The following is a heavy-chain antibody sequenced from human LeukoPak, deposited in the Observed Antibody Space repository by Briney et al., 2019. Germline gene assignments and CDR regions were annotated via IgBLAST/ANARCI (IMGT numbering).Heavy chain of an antibody. D-gene: IGHD1-26*01. CDR3: AKGWWELPDFDY. Sequence: PGGSLRLSCAAPGFTFSSYAMSWVRQAPGKGLKWVSAISGSGGSTYYADSVKGRFTISRDNSKNTLYLQMNSMRAEDTAVYYCAKGWWELPDFDYWGQGTLVTVSS. V-gene: IGHV3-23*01. CDR2: ISGSGGST. CDR1: GFTFSSYA. J-gene: IGHJ4*02.